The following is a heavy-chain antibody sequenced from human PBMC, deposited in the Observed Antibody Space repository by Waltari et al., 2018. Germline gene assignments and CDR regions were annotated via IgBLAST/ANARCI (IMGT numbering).Heavy chain of an antibody. D-gene: IGHD4-17*01. J-gene: IGHJ4*02. CDR2: ISSAGRT. V-gene: IGHV3-53*01. Sequence: EVQLVESGGGLIQPGGSLRLSCAASGIIVSANYMNWVRQAPGKGPQWVSVISSAGRTYYADSVKGRFTISRDNTKNTVYLQMNNLKTEDTAVYYCARPGEGPSSHWGQGTLVTVSS. CDR1: GIIVSANY. CDR3: ARPGEGPSSH.